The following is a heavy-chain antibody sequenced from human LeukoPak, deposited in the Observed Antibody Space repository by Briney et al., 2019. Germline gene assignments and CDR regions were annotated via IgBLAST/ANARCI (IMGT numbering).Heavy chain of an antibody. CDR1: ESTFGIYA. J-gene: IGHJ6*03. Sequence: GGSRRSPGTPSESTFGIYAMSWVRQPPGGGRGWEVFIRSKAYGGTTEYAASVKGRFTISRDDSKSIAYLQMNSLKTEDTAVYYCTREDGYYYYMDVWGKGTTVTVSS. D-gene: IGHD5-24*01. CDR2: IRSKAYGGTT. V-gene: IGHV3-49*04. CDR3: TREDGYYYYMDV.